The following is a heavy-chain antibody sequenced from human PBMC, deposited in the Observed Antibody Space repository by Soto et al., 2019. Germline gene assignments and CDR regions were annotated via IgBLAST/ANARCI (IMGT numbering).Heavy chain of an antibody. D-gene: IGHD3-10*01. V-gene: IGHV4-34*01. CDR3: ARVTWGSGSYRWYYGMDV. Sequence: SETLSLTCAVYGGSFSGYYWSWIRQPPGKGLEWIGEINHSGSTNYNPSLKSRVTISVDTSKNQFSLKLSSVTAADTAVYYCARVTWGSGSYRWYYGMDVWGQGTTVTVSS. J-gene: IGHJ6*02. CDR2: INHSGST. CDR1: GGSFSGYY.